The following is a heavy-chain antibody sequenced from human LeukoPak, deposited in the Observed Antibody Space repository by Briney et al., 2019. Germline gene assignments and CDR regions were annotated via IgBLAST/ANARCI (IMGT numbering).Heavy chain of an antibody. D-gene: IGHD3-22*01. Sequence: GGSLRLSCAASGFTFSSYWMSWVRQAPGKGLEWVANIKQDESEKYYVDSVKGRFTISRDNAKNSLYLQMNSLRAEDTAVSYCASLDDSSGYSKLPFDIWGQGTMVTVSS. CDR2: IKQDESEK. CDR1: GFTFSSYW. CDR3: ASLDDSSGYSKLPFDI. V-gene: IGHV3-7*01. J-gene: IGHJ3*02.